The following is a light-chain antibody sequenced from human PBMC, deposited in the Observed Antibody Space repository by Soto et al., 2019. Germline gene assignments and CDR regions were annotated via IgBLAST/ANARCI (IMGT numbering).Light chain of an antibody. J-gene: IGLJ1*01. V-gene: IGLV2-14*01. CDR3: SSYTSISTLV. CDR1: SSDIGGYNY. Sequence: QSALTQPASVSGSPGQSITISCTGTSSDIGGYNYVSWYLQHPGKAPKRRIYEVSNRPSGVSNRFSGSKSGNTASLTISGLQTEDEADYFCSSYTSISTLVFGTGTKVTVL. CDR2: EVS.